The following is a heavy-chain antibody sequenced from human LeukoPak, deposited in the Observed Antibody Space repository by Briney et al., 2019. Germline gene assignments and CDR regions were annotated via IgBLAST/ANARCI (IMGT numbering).Heavy chain of an antibody. CDR3: ARITTYYESAGYYDNPFDY. CDR1: GNNFTNYW. CDR2: IYPGDSDT. J-gene: IGHJ4*02. V-gene: IGHV5-51*01. D-gene: IGHD3-22*01. Sequence: GESLKISCKGSGNNFTNYWIGWVRQMPGKGLEWMGIIYPGDSDTRYSPSFQGQVTISADKSISTAYLQWSSLKASDTAMYYCARITTYYESAGYYDNPFDYWGQGTLVTVFS.